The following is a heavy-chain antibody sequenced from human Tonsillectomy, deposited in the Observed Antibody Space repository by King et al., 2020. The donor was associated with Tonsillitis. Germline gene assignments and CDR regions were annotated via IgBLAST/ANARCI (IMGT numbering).Heavy chain of an antibody. CDR3: AREGDYYVSSGSYWYFDL. CDR2: ISSSSSYI. V-gene: IGHV3-21*01. Sequence: VQLVESGGGLVKPGGSLRLSCAASGFTFSTYNMNWVRQAPGKGLEWVSCISSSSSYIYFADSMKGRFTISRDNAKNSLYLQMNSLRAEDTAVYYCAREGDYYVSSGSYWYFDLWGRGTLVTVSS. J-gene: IGHJ2*01. CDR1: GFTFSTYN. D-gene: IGHD3-22*01.